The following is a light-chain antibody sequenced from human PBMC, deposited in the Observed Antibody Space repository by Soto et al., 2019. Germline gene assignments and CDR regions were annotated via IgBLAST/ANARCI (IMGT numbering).Light chain of an antibody. V-gene: IGLV1-40*01. CDR2: DNN. J-gene: IGLJ2*01. Sequence: QAVVTQPPSVSGAPGQRVTISCTGSTSNIGAGYNVHWYQQLPGTAPKLLIFDNNSRPSGVPDRFSGSQSGASASLAITGLQAEDEGDYYCQSYDNSLSASLFGGGTKLTVL. CDR3: QSYDNSLSASL. CDR1: TSNIGAGYN.